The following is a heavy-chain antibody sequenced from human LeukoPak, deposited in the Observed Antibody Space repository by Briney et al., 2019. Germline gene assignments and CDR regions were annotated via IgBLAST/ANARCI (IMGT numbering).Heavy chain of an antibody. CDR2: IYYSGST. Sequence: PSETLSLTCTVSGGSISSYYWSWIRQPPGKGLEWIGYIYYSGSTNYNPSLKSRVTISVDTSKNQFSLKLSSVTAADTAVYYCARAWGYGMDVWGQGTTVTVSS. D-gene: IGHD3-16*01. J-gene: IGHJ6*02. V-gene: IGHV4-59*01. CDR1: GGSISSYY. CDR3: ARAWGYGMDV.